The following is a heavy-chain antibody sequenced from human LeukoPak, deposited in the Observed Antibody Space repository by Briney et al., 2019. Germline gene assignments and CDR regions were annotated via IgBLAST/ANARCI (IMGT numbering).Heavy chain of an antibody. CDR3: ARVEAVAGINDY. V-gene: IGHV4-34*01. CDR2: INHRATT. J-gene: IGHJ4*02. CDR1: VGSFRGYY. Sequence: SETLSLTCAVYVGSFRGYYGSWIRHPPRKGGEGVGGINHRATTNYNPSLKSPITISVDTSKNQFSLKLSSVTAADTAVYYCARVEAVAGINDYWGQGTLVTVSS. D-gene: IGHD6-19*01.